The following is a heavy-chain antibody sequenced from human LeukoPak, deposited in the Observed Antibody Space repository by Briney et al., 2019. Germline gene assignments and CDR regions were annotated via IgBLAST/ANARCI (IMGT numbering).Heavy chain of an antibody. Sequence: GGSLRLSCAPSGFTFSDFAMSWVRQSPGKGLEWVSSITTSGESTYYADSVKGRFAISRDNSGSTLCLQMNSLRIEDSAVYYCAKRLSRGYYGKLIFDYWGQGALVTVSS. V-gene: IGHV3-23*01. CDR3: AKRLSRGYYGKLIFDY. D-gene: IGHD2-15*01. J-gene: IGHJ4*02. CDR2: ITTSGEST. CDR1: GFTFSDFA.